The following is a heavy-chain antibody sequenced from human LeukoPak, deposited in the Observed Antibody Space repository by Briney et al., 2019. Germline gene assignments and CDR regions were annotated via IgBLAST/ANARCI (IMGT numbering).Heavy chain of an antibody. CDR1: GGSISSSNW. D-gene: IGHD3-9*01. J-gene: IGHJ3*02. CDR3: ARAPYYDILTGDDAFDI. Sequence: SETLSLTCAVSGGSISSSNWWSWVRQPPGKGLEWIGEIYHSGSTNYNPSLKSRVTISVDKSKNQFSLKLSSVTAADTAVYYCARAPYYDILTGDDAFDIWGQGTMVTVSS. CDR2: IYHSGST. V-gene: IGHV4-4*02.